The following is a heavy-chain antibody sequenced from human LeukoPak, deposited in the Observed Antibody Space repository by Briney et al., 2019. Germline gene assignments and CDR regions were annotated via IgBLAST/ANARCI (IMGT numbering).Heavy chain of an antibody. V-gene: IGHV4-39*01. J-gene: IGHJ4*02. CDR3: ARRNVGSGWYGVDY. D-gene: IGHD6-19*01. CDR2: IYHSGST. Sequence: SETLSLTCTVSGGSISSSSYYWGWIRQPPGKGLEWIGSIYHSGSTCYNPSLKSRVTISVDTSKNQFSLKLSSVTAADTAVYYCARRNVGSGWYGVDYWGQGTLVTVSS. CDR1: GGSISSSSYY.